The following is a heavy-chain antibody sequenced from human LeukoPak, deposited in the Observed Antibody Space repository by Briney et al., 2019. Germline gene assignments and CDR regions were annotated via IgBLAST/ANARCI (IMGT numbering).Heavy chain of an antibody. CDR3: AKDSVPTQWLSPFDY. D-gene: IGHD3-22*01. CDR1: GFIFSSYG. J-gene: IGHJ4*02. V-gene: IGHV3-30*18. CDR2: ISYDGSNK. Sequence: GGSLRLSCAASGFIFSSYGMHWVRQAPGKGLEWVAVISYDGSNKYYADSVQGRFTISRDNSKNTLYLQMNSLRAEDTAVYYCAKDSVPTQWLSPFDYWGQGTLVTVSS.